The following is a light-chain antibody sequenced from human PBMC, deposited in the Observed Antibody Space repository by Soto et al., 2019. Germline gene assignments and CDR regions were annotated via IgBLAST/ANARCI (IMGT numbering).Light chain of an antibody. CDR1: QSISSY. Sequence: DIQMTQSPSSLSASVGDRVTITCRASQSISSYLNWYQQKPGKAPKLLIYAASSLQSGVPSRLSGSGSGTDFTLTISSLQPEDFATYYCQQSYSMPYTFGQGTKLEIK. V-gene: IGKV1-39*01. CDR3: QQSYSMPYT. CDR2: AAS. J-gene: IGKJ2*01.